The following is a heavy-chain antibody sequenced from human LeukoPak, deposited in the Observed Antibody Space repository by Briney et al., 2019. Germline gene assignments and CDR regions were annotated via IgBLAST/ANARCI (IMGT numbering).Heavy chain of an antibody. D-gene: IGHD1-26*01. V-gene: IGHV4-59*01. Sequence: SETLSLTCSVSGGSMSSYYWNWIRHTPGKGLEWIGYIYYTGSTNYSPSFKSRVTISLDTSKKQIFLNMNSVSAADTAVYDCGRAEELYVGSRSLYYYYLDVWGKGTTVTVSS. J-gene: IGHJ6*03. CDR3: GRAEELYVGSRSLYYYYLDV. CDR2: IYYTGST. CDR1: GGSMSSYY.